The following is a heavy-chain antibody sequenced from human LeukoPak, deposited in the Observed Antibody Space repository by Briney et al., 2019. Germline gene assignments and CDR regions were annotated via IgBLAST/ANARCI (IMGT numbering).Heavy chain of an antibody. CDR2: IKSDGSEK. J-gene: IGHJ4*02. D-gene: IGHD2-21*02. V-gene: IGHV3-7*05. CDR3: ARDRIRLFDY. Sequence: PGGSLRLSCAVSGFTFSSYWMTWVRQAPGKGLEWVAQIKSDGSEKYYVDSVKGRFTISRDNAKNSLYLQLNNLRAEDTAVYFCARDRIRLFDYWGQGTQVTVSS. CDR1: GFTFSSYW.